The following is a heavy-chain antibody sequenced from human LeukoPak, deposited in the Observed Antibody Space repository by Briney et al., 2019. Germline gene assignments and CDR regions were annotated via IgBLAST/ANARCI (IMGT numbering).Heavy chain of an antibody. V-gene: IGHV4-34*01. J-gene: IGHJ5*02. D-gene: IGHD6-13*01. CDR3: ARERSSSWYMVRIGWFDP. CDR1: GGSFSGYY. CDR2: INHSGST. Sequence: SETLSLTCAVYGGSFSGYYWSWIRQPPGKGLEWIGEINHSGSTNYNPSLKSRVTISVDTSKNQFSLKLSSVTAADTAVYYCARERSSSWYMVRIGWFDPWGQGTLVTVSS.